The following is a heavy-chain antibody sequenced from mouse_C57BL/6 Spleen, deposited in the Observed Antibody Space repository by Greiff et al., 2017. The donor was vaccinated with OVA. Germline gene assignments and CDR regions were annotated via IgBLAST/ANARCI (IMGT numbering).Heavy chain of an antibody. CDR1: GYTFTDYE. D-gene: IGHD2-3*01. CDR3: TRAMMVTFAWFAY. CDR2: IDPETGGT. Sequence: LQESGAELVRPGASVTLSCKASGYTFTDYEMHWVKQTPVHGLEWIGAIDPETGGTAYNQKFKGKAILTADKSSSTAYMELRSLTSEDSAVYYCTRAMMVTFAWFAYWGQGTLVTVSA. V-gene: IGHV1-15*01. J-gene: IGHJ3*01.